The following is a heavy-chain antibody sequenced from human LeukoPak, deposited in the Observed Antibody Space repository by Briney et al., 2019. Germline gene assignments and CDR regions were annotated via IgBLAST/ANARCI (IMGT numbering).Heavy chain of an antibody. Sequence: GGSLRLSCAASGFTFSSYAMSWVRQAPGKGLEWVSSISGNGASTQYADSVQGRFAISRDNSKNTLYLQMNSLRAEDTAVYFCAKDPNGDYIGTFDIWGQGTMVTVSS. CDR3: AKDPNGDYIGTFDI. D-gene: IGHD4-17*01. V-gene: IGHV3-23*01. CDR1: GFTFSSYA. J-gene: IGHJ3*02. CDR2: ISGNGAST.